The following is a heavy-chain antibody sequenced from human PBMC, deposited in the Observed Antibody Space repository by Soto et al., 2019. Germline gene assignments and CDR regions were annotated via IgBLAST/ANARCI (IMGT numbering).Heavy chain of an antibody. CDR3: ASSTVGEGYFDH. V-gene: IGHV4-61*01. D-gene: IGHD1-26*01. J-gene: IGHJ4*02. CDR1: GGSVSSGSYY. Sequence: QVQLQESGPGLVKPSETLSLTCTVSGGSVSSGSYYWSWIRQPPGKGLEWIGYIYYSGSTNYNPSLKGRVTLSVDPSKNQFSLKLSSVTAADTAVYYCASSTVGEGYFDHWGQGTLVPVSS. CDR2: IYYSGST.